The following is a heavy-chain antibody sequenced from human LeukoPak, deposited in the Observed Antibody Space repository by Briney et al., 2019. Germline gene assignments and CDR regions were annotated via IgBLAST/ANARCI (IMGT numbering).Heavy chain of an antibody. Sequence: PSETLSLTCTVSGGSIGSYYWSWIRQHPWKGLEWIGYIYYSGSTYYNPSLKSRVTISVDTSKNQFSLKLSSVTAADTAVYYCAREESTAFQHWGQGTLVTVSS. D-gene: IGHD2-21*02. J-gene: IGHJ1*01. CDR2: IYYSGST. CDR3: AREESTAFQH. V-gene: IGHV4-59*06. CDR1: GGSIGSYY.